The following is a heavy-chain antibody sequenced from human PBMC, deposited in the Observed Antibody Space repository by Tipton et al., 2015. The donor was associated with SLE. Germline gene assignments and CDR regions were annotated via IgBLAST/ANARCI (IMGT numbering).Heavy chain of an antibody. Sequence: TLSLTCTVSGGSISSSSYYWGWIRQHPGKGLEWIGYVFSGGTTYYNPSLKGRLSILLDTSKKQLSLKLSSVTSADTAMYYCARYFYDSSGVCLFDFWGQGTPVTVSS. J-gene: IGHJ4*02. CDR1: GGSISSSSYY. D-gene: IGHD3-22*01. CDR3: ARYFYDSSGVCLFDF. V-gene: IGHV4-31*03. CDR2: VFSGGTT.